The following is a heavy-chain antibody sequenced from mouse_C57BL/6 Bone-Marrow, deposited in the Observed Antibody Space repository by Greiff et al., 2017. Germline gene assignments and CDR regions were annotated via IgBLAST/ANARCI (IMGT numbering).Heavy chain of an antibody. J-gene: IGHJ2*01. CDR1: GFTFSDYG. CDR3: AIKTLIFYGNCGFDY. V-gene: IGHV5-17*01. Sequence: EVQGVESGGGLVKPGGSLKLSCAASGFTFSDYGMHWVRQAPEKGLEWVAYISSGSGTTYYADKVKGRFTISRDNAKNTTFLQMTSLTSEATAMYYCAIKTLIFYGNCGFDYWGQGTTLTVSS. CDR2: ISSGSGTT. D-gene: IGHD2-1*01.